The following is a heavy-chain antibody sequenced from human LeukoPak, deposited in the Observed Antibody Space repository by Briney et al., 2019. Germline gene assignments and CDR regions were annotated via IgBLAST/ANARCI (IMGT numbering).Heavy chain of an antibody. V-gene: IGHV1-8*01. Sequence: ASVKVSCKAARYTFSSYDINWVRQAPGQGLERMGWMNPDSGNTGYAQKFQGRVTMTRNTSISTAYMELGGLSSDDTAVYFCARGSHRGYCTTSDCYTVDYWGQGTLVSVSS. CDR3: ARGSHRGYCTTSDCYTVDY. J-gene: IGHJ4*02. CDR1: RYTFSSYD. CDR2: MNPDSGNT. D-gene: IGHD2-8*01.